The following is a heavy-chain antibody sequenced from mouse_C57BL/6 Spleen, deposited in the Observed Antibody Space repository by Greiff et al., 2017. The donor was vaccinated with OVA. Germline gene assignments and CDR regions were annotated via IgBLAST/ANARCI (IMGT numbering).Heavy chain of an antibody. CDR1: GYTFTEYT. J-gene: IGHJ3*01. CDR3: ARHEEDYGSSPWFAY. Sequence: QVQLKESGAELVKPGASVKLSCKASGYTFTEYTIHWVKQRSGQGLEWIGWFYPGSGSIKYNEKFKDKATLTADKSSRTVSMELSRLTSEDSAVYFCARHEEDYGSSPWFAYWGQGTLVTVSA. V-gene: IGHV1-62-2*01. D-gene: IGHD1-1*01. CDR2: FYPGSGSI.